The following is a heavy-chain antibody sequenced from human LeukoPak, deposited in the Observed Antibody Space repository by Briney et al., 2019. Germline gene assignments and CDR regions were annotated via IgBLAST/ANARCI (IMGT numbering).Heavy chain of an antibody. J-gene: IGHJ4*02. CDR2: ISYDGSNK. V-gene: IGHV3-30*04. CDR1: GFTFSSYA. CDR3: ARDSVAAFDY. Sequence: GGSLGLSCAASGFTFSSYAMHWVRQAPGKGLEWVAVISYDGSNKYYADSVKGRFTISRDNSKNTLYLQMNSLRAEDTAVYYCARDSVAAFDYWGQGTLVTVSS. D-gene: IGHD4-23*01.